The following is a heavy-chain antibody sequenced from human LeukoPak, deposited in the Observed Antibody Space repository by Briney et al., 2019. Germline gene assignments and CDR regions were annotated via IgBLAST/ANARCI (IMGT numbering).Heavy chain of an antibody. CDR3: ARELPQVVVATNAFDI. CDR2: IYHSGST. CDR1: GYSISSGYY. D-gene: IGHD2-15*01. J-gene: IGHJ3*02. V-gene: IGHV4-38-2*02. Sequence: PSETLSLTCTVSGYSISSGYYWGWIRQPPGKGLEWIGSIYHSGSTYYNPSLKSRVTISVDTSKNQFSLKLSSVTAADTAVYYCARELPQVVVATNAFDIWGQGTMVTVSS.